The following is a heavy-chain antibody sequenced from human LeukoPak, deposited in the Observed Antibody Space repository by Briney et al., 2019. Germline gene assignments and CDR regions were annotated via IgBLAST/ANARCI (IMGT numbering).Heavy chain of an antibody. D-gene: IGHD1-26*01. Sequence: PSETLSLTCTVSGGSISSYYWSWIRQPAGQGLESIGHISTSGSTNYNPSLKSRVTMSVDTSKNQFSLKLSSVTAADTAVYYCARDTVGAFDYWGQGTLVTVSS. J-gene: IGHJ4*02. CDR3: ARDTVGAFDY. CDR2: ISTSGST. V-gene: IGHV4-4*07. CDR1: GGSISSYY.